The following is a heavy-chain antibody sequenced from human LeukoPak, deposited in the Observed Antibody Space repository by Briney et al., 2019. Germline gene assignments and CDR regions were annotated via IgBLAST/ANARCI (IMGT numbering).Heavy chain of an antibody. Sequence: GASVKVSCKASGYTFTGYYMHWVRQAPGQGLEWMGWINPNSGGTNYAQKFQGWVTMTRDTSISIAYMELSRLRSDDTAVYYCARDSVYSSSWYEVDYWGQGTLVTVSS. CDR2: INPNSGGT. J-gene: IGHJ4*02. CDR1: GYTFTGYY. V-gene: IGHV1-2*04. CDR3: ARDSVYSSSWYEVDY. D-gene: IGHD6-13*01.